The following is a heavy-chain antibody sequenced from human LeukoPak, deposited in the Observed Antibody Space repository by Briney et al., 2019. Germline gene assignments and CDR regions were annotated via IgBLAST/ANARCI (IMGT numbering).Heavy chain of an antibody. Sequence: PSETLSLTCTVSGGSISSGSFYWSWIRQPAGKGLEWIGRISISGSTNYNPSLKSRVTISVDTSKNQFSLKLSSVTAADTAVYYCARELASYGFDYWGQGTLVTVSS. CDR1: GGSISSGSFY. V-gene: IGHV4-61*02. CDR2: ISISGST. D-gene: IGHD4-17*01. CDR3: ARELASYGFDY. J-gene: IGHJ4*02.